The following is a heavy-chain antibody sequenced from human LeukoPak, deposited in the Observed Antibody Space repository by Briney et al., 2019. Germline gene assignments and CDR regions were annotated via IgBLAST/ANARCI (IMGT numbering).Heavy chain of an antibody. J-gene: IGHJ6*02. V-gene: IGHV3-74*01. D-gene: IGHD2-2*01. Sequence: PGGSLRLSCAASGFTFSSYWMHWVRQAPGKGLVWVSRINSDGSSTSYADSVKGRFTISRDNAKNTLYLQMDSLSAEDTAVYYCAKYCTSSSCYAESFYGMDVWGQGTTVTVSS. CDR1: GFTFSSYW. CDR2: INSDGSST. CDR3: AKYCTSSSCYAESFYGMDV.